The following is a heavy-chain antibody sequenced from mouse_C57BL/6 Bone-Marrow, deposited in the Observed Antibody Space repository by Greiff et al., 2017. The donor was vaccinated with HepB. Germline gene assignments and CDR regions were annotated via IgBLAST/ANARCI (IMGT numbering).Heavy chain of an antibody. CDR2: IYNGDGDT. CDR1: GYAFSSYW. J-gene: IGHJ4*01. V-gene: IGHV1-82*01. D-gene: IGHD2-4*01. Sequence: QVQLKESGPELVKPGASVKISCKASGYAFSSYWMNWVKQRPGKGLEWIGRIYNGDGDTNYNGKLKGKATLTADKSSSTAYMQLSSLTSEDSAVYVCAPYYEYYAMDYWGQGTSVTVSS. CDR3: APYYEYYAMDY.